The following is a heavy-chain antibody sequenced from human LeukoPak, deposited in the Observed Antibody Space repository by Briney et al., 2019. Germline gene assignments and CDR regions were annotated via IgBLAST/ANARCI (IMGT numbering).Heavy chain of an antibody. CDR2: INPSGGSA. D-gene: IGHD3-22*01. J-gene: IGHJ4*02. Sequence: GASVKVSCKASGYTVTSYYMHWVRQAPGQGLEWMGIINPSGGSASYAQKFQGRVTMTRDTSTSTVYMELSSLRSEDTAVYYCARGRDYYDSSGPGDYWGQGTLVTVSS. CDR3: ARGRDYYDSSGPGDY. V-gene: IGHV1-46*01. CDR1: GYTVTSYY.